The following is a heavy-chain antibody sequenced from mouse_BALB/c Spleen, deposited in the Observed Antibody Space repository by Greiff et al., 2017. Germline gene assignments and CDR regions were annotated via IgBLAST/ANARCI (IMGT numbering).Heavy chain of an antibody. J-gene: IGHJ4*01. CDR1: GFTFSSYA. CDR2: ISSGGSYT. Sequence: EVKLVESGGGLVKPGGSLKLSCAASGFTFSSYAMSWVRQSPEKRLEWVAEISSGGSYTYYPDTVTGRFTISRDNAKNTLYLEMSSLRSEDTAMYYCARDQGYDEGYYAMDYWGQGTSVTVSS. D-gene: IGHD2-2*01. CDR3: ARDQGYDEGYYAMDY. V-gene: IGHV5-9-4*01.